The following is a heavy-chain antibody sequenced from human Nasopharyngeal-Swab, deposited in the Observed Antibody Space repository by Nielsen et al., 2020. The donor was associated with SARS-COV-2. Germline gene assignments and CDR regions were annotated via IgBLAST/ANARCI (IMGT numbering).Heavy chain of an antibody. Sequence: ASVKVSCKASGYSFPAYDINWVRQATGQGLEWMGWMTSHNDKTGYAQKFQGRVTMTRDTSISTAYMELSSLRSDDTAVYYCARGYMGGATTPDYWGQGTLVTVSS. J-gene: IGHJ4*02. CDR1: GYSFPAYD. D-gene: IGHD1-26*01. V-gene: IGHV1-8*01. CDR2: MTSHNDKT. CDR3: ARGYMGGATTPDY.